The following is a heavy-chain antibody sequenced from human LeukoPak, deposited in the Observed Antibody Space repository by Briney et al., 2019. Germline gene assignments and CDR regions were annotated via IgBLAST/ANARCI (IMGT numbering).Heavy chain of an antibody. CDR3: ARDSGFQYYSGMDV. Sequence: GGSLRLSCAASGFTFSSYSMNWVRQAPGKGLEWVANIRQDGSEKFYVDSVKGRFTTSRDNAKNSLYLEMNSLRAEDTAVYYCARDSGFQYYSGMDVWGQGTTVTVSS. V-gene: IGHV3-7*01. D-gene: IGHD1-26*01. CDR2: IRQDGSEK. CDR1: GFTFSSYS. J-gene: IGHJ6*02.